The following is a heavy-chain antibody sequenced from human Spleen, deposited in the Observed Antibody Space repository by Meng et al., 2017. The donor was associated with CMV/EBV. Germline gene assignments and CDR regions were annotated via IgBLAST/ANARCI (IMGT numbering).Heavy chain of an antibody. CDR2: INPNSGGT. CDR3: ARCKWELGLHDAFDI. J-gene: IGHJ3*02. Sequence: ASVKVSCKASGYTFTGYYMHWVRQAPGQGLEWMGWINPNSGGTNYAQKFQGRVTMTRDTSISTAYMELSRLRSDDTAVYYCARCKWELGLHDAFDIWGQGTMDTVSS. CDR1: GYTFTGYY. D-gene: IGHD1-26*01. V-gene: IGHV1-2*02.